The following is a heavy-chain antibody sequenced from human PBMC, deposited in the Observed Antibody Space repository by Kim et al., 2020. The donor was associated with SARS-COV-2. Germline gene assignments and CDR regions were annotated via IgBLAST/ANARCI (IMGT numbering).Heavy chain of an antibody. Sequence: SETLSLTCAVSGASISSYYSSWIWKSPGKGLEWIGYRYYGCTTYSNPTLNSQITVSMETSKYQDSLYLSPVTAADTATYFCARATEFSRAVGYYDYMDA. V-gene: IGHV4-59*08. D-gene: IGHD6-6*01. J-gene: IGHJ6*03. CDR2: RYYGCTT. CDR3: ARATEFSRAVGYYDYMDA. CDR1: GASISSYY.